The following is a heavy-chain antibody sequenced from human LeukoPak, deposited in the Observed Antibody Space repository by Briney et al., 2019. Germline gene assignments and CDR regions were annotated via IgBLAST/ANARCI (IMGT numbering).Heavy chain of an antibody. V-gene: IGHV3-33*01. CDR2: IWYDGSNK. J-gene: IGHJ5*02. CDR1: GFTFSSYG. Sequence: GRSLRLSCAASGFTFSSYGMHWVRQAPGKGLEWVAVIWYDGSNKYYADSVKGRFTISRDNSKNTLYLQMNSLRAEDTAVYYCARENSFGLPTMIAEGWFDPWGQGTLVTVSS. D-gene: IGHD3-22*01. CDR3: ARENSFGLPTMIAEGWFDP.